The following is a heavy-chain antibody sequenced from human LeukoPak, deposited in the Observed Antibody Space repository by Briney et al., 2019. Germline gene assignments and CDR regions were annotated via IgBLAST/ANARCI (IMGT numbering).Heavy chain of an antibody. CDR1: GFTFSGSA. J-gene: IGHJ4*02. V-gene: IGHV3-73*01. CDR2: IRSKANSYAT. D-gene: IGHD2-2*01. CDR3: TSYCSSTSCYHYFDY. Sequence: GGSLRLSCAASGFTFSGSAMHWVRQASGKGLEWVGRIRSKANSYATAYAASVKGRFTISRDDSKNTAYLQMNSLKTEDTAVYYCTSYCSSTSCYHYFDYWGQGTLVTVSS.